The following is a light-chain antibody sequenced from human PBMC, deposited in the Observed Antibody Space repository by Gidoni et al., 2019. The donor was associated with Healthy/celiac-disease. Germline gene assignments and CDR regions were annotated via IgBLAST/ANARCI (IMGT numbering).Light chain of an antibody. CDR2: GAS. J-gene: IGKJ1*01. V-gene: IGKV3-20*01. CDR3: QQYGSSPRT. Sequence: VLTQSPGSLSLSQGERATLSCRASQSVSSSYLAWYQQQPGQAPRLLIYGASSRATGIPGSFSGSGSGTDFTLTISRLEPEDFAEYYCQQYGSSPRTFGQGTKVEIK. CDR1: QSVSSSY.